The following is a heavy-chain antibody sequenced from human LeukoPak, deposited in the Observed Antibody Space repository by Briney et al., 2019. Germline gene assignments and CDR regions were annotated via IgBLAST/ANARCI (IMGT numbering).Heavy chain of an antibody. CDR1: GGSTFTYY. CDR2: VDNSGSS. D-gene: IGHD6-19*01. Sequence: SETLSLTCTVSGGSTFTYYWTWIRQPPGKGLEWIGYVDNSGSSSYNPSLKSRVSMSVDTSKKEFSLRLNSVTAADTAVYYCARCSTYSSGYQYWGRGTLVTVSS. J-gene: IGHJ4*02. CDR3: ARCSTYSSGYQY. V-gene: IGHV4-59*12.